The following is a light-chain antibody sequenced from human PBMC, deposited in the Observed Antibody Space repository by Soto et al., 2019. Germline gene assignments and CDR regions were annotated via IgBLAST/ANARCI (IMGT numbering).Light chain of an antibody. CDR2: DVS. CDR1: SSDVGGYNY. J-gene: IGLJ2*01. Sequence: QSVLTQPASVSGSPGQSITISCTGTSSDVGGYNYVSWYQQHPGKAPKLMIYDVSNRLSGVSNRFSGSKSGNTASLTISGLQAEDEADYYCSSYTSSIVVFGGGTKVTVL. CDR3: SSYTSSIVV. V-gene: IGLV2-14*01.